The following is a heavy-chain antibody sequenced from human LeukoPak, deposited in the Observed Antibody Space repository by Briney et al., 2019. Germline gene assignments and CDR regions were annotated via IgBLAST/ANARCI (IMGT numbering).Heavy chain of an antibody. V-gene: IGHV3-15*01. CDR2: VKSKTHGGTT. CDR1: GFTSSDAW. Sequence: PGGSLRLSCAASGFTSSDAWMSWVRQAPGKGLEWVGRVKSKTHGGTTAYAAPVKGRFTISRDDSKTTVYLQMNSLKSEDAALYYCTTERPYFDNWGQGTLVTVSS. CDR3: TTERPYFDN. J-gene: IGHJ4*02.